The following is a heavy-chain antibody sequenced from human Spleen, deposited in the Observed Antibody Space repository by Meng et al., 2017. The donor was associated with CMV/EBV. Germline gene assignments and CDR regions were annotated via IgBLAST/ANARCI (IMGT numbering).Heavy chain of an antibody. CDR2: INPNSGGT. Sequence: SVKVSCKASGYTFTGYYMHWVRQAPGQGLEWMGWINPNSGGTNYAQKFQGRVTMARDTSITTAYMELNRLTTDDTAVYYCATYERDFWGQGTLVTVSS. D-gene: IGHD3-22*01. CDR1: GYTFTGYY. V-gene: IGHV1-2*02. CDR3: ATYERDF. J-gene: IGHJ4*02.